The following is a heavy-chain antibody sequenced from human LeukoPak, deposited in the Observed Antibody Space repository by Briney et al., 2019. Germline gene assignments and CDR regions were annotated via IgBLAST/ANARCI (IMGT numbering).Heavy chain of an antibody. V-gene: IGHV3-74*01. CDR1: GFTFSSYW. J-gene: IGHJ4*02. CDR2: IKSDGSST. CDR3: TRVLRGYGGYYFDY. D-gene: IGHD4-23*01. Sequence: GGSLRLSCAASGFTFSSYWMHWVRQAPGKGLVWVSRIKSDGSSTSYADSVKGRFTISRDNAKNTLYLQMNSLKTEDTAVYYCTRVLRGYGGYYFDYWGQGTLVTVSS.